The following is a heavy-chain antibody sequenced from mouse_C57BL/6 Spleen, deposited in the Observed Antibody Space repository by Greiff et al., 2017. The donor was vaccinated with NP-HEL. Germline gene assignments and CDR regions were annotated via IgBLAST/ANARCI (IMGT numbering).Heavy chain of an antibody. V-gene: IGHV1-26*01. CDR2: INPNNGGT. Sequence: EVQLQQSGPELVKPGASVKISCKASGYTFTDYYMNWVKQSHGKSLEWIGDINPNNGGTSYNQKFKGKATLTVDKSSSTAYMELRSLTSEDSAVYYCARWVLYLYYFDYWGQGTTLTVSS. J-gene: IGHJ2*01. CDR1: GYTFTDYY. CDR3: ARWVLYLYYFDY. D-gene: IGHD2-12*01.